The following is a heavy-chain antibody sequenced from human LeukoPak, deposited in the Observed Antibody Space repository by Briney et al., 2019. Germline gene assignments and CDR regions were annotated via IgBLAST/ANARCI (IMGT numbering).Heavy chain of an antibody. CDR1: GGSISSSSYY. D-gene: IGHD2-2*01. J-gene: IGHJ4*02. CDR3: ARGYCSSTSCYTFDY. CDR2: TYYSGST. Sequence: SETQSLTCTVSGGSISSSSYYWGWIRQPPGKGLEWIGSTYYSGSTYYNPSLKSRVTISVDTSKNQFSLKLSSVTAADTAVYYCARGYCSSTSCYTFDYWGQGTLVTVSS. V-gene: IGHV4-39*01.